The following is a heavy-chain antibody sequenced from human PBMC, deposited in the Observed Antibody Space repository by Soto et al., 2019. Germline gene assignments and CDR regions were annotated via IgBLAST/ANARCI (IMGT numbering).Heavy chain of an antibody. J-gene: IGHJ4*02. Sequence: ASVKVSCKASGGTFSSYAISWVRQAPGQGLEWMGGIIPIFGTANYAQKFQGRVTITADESTSTAYMELSSLRSEDTAVYYCARVSEVYYYDSSGYYYYWGQGTLVTVSS. CDR3: ARVSEVYYYDSSGYYYY. V-gene: IGHV1-69*13. D-gene: IGHD3-22*01. CDR2: IIPIFGTA. CDR1: GGTFSSYA.